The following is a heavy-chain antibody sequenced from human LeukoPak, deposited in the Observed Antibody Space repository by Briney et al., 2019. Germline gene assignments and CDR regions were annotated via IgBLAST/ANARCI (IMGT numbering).Heavy chain of an antibody. Sequence: GGSLRLSCAASGFTFSSYAMSWVRQAPGKGLEWVSAISGSGGSTYYADSVKGRFTISRDNSKNTLYLQMNSLRAEDTAVYYCXXXXXXXXXXXYYYPYYFDYWGQGTLVTVSS. CDR2: ISGSGGST. V-gene: IGHV3-23*01. CDR1: GFTFSSYA. J-gene: IGHJ4*02. D-gene: IGHD3-10*01. CDR3: XXXXXXXXXXXYYYPYYFDY.